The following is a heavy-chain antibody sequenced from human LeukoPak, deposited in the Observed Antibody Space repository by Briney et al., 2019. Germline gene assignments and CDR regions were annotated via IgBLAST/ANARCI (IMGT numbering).Heavy chain of an antibody. V-gene: IGHV3-7*03. CDR3: AREYCSGGTCYLPGY. CDR1: GFTFSSYW. D-gene: IGHD2-15*01. Sequence: TGGSLRLSCAASGFTFSSYWMSWVRQAPGTGLEWVANIKQEGSEKYYVDSVKGRFTISRDNAKNSLYLQMNSLRAEDTAVYYCAREYCSGGTCYLPGYWGQGTLVTVSS. CDR2: IKQEGSEK. J-gene: IGHJ4*02.